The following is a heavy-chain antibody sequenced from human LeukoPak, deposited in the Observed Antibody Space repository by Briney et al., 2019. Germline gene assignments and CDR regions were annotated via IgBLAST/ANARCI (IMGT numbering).Heavy chain of an antibody. D-gene: IGHD6-19*01. CDR3: ARDGAIAVAGTDAFDI. J-gene: IGHJ3*02. Sequence: GGSLRLSCAASRFTFSSYSMNWVRQAPGKGLEWVANIKQDGSEKYYVDSVKGRFTISRDNAKNSLYLQMNSLRAEDTAVYHCARDGAIAVAGTDAFDIWGQGTMVTVSS. CDR1: RFTFSSYS. V-gene: IGHV3-7*01. CDR2: IKQDGSEK.